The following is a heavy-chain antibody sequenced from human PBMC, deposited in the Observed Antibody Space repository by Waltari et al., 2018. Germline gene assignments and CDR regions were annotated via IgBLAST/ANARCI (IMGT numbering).Heavy chain of an antibody. CDR1: GFAFSASA. J-gene: IGHJ5*02. Sequence: EVQLVESAGGLVQPGGSLQLSCAASGFAFSASAIHWVRKASGKGLEWVGRIRTKTYNYATAYTASIQGRFTISRDDSKNTTYLQMNSLKTEDTAVYYCTRRFLDPWGQGILVTVSS. V-gene: IGHV3-73*01. CDR2: IRTKTYNYAT. CDR3: TRRFLDP.